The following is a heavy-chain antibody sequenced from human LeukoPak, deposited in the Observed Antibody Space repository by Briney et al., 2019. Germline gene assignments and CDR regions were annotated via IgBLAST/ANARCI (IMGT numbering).Heavy chain of an antibody. CDR1: GGSFSGYY. D-gene: IGHD3-16*02. Sequence: SETLSLTCAVYGGSFSGYYWSWIRQPPGKGLEWIGEINHSGSTNYNPSLKSRVNISVDTSKNQFSLKLSSVTAADTAVYYCARGGGYDYVWGSYRYTGAYYYGMDVWGQGTTVTVSS. J-gene: IGHJ6*02. CDR2: INHSGST. CDR3: ARGGGYDYVWGSYRYTGAYYYGMDV. V-gene: IGHV4-34*01.